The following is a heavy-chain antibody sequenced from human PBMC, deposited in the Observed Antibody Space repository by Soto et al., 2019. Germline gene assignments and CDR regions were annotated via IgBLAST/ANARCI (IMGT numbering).Heavy chain of an antibody. D-gene: IGHD6-19*01. CDR1: GFTFSSYA. Sequence: QVQLVESGGGVVQPGRSLRLSCAASGFTFSSYAMHWVRQAPGKGLEWVAVISYDGSKKYYADSVKGRFTISRDNSKNTLNLQMNGLRAEDSAVYYCARGELGQWRGGMDVWGQGTTVTVSS. CDR2: ISYDGSKK. V-gene: IGHV3-30-3*01. J-gene: IGHJ6*02. CDR3: ARGELGQWRGGMDV.